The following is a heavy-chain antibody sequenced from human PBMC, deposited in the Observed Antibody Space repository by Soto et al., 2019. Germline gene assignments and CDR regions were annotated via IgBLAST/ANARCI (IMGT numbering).Heavy chain of an antibody. V-gene: IGHV1-3*01. D-gene: IGHD3-16*02. Sequence: VASVKVSCKASGYTFTSYAMHWVRQAPGQRLEWLGWLNAGNSNREYSQKFQGRIIMTKDTSASTAYMELSSLISEDTAVYYCARGYDFVWGSYRSDAFDIWGQGTMVTVSS. CDR1: GYTFTSYA. CDR3: ARGYDFVWGSYRSDAFDI. CDR2: LNAGNSNR. J-gene: IGHJ3*02.